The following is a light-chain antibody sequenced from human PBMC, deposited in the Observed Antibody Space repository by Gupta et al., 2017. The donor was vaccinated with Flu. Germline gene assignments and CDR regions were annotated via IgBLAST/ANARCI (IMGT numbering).Light chain of an antibody. CDR2: MSS. V-gene: IGKV1-5*03. CDR1: QSVSIW. CDR3: QQYSGSSRT. J-gene: IGKJ1*01. Sequence: DIQMTQSPSTLSASVGDRVTLTCRASQSVSIWLAWYQQKPGKAPKVLIYMSSRLESGVPTRFSGSGSGTEFTLTISSLQPDDFATYYCQQYSGSSRTFGPGTKVEV.